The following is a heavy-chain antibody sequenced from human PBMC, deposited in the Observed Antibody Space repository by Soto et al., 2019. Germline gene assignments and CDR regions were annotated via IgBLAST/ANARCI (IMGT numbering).Heavy chain of an antibody. J-gene: IGHJ6*02. Sequence: SQTLSLTCAISGDSVSSNSAAWNWIRQSPSRGLEWLGRTYYRSKWYNDYAVSVKSRITINPDTSKNQFSLQLNSVTPEDTAVYYCARVTVAARPPYYYGMDVWGQGTTVTVSS. D-gene: IGHD6-6*01. CDR3: ARVTVAARPPYYYGMDV. CDR2: TYYRSKWYN. CDR1: GDSVSSNSAA. V-gene: IGHV6-1*01.